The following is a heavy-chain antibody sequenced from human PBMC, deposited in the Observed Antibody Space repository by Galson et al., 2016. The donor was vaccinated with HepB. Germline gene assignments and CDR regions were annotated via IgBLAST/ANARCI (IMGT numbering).Heavy chain of an antibody. CDR1: EFTFQDYG. J-gene: IGHJ4*02. CDR2: KSYDASHE. D-gene: IGHD1-26*01. CDR3: ATPRDSSGSCFPPRD. Sequence: SLRLSCAASEFTFQDYGMHWVRQAPGKGLEWVAVKSYDASHEYYADSVKGRFSISRDNSNNTLYLQMNSLRPEDTAVYFCATPRDSSGSCFPPRDWGQGTLVTVSS. V-gene: IGHV3-30*03.